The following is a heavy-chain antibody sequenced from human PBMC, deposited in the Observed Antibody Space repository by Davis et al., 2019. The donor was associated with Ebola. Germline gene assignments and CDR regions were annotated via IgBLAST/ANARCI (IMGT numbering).Heavy chain of an antibody. V-gene: IGHV3-7*03. CDR3: ARESTSGSYFDY. CDR2: IKQDGSEK. D-gene: IGHD1-26*01. J-gene: IGHJ4*02. CDR1: GFTFSSYW. Sequence: GESLKISCAASGFTFSSYWMSWVRQAPGKGLEWVANIKQDGSEKYYVDSVKGRFTISRDNAKNSLYLQMNSLRAEDTAVYYCARESTSGSYFDYWGQGTLVTVSS.